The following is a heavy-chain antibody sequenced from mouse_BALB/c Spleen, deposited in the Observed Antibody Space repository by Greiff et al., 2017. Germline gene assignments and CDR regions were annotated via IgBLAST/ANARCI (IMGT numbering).Heavy chain of an antibody. CDR2: IRNKANGYTT. V-gene: IGHV7-3*02. Sequence: EVQGVESGGGLVQPGGSLRLSCATSGFTFTDYYMSWVRQPPGKALEWLGFIRNKANGYTTEYSASVKGRFTISRDNSQSILYLQMNTLRAEDSATYYCARDIGYGRNYAMDYWGQGTSVTVSS. D-gene: IGHD1-1*01. J-gene: IGHJ4*01. CDR3: ARDIGYGRNYAMDY. CDR1: GFTFTDYY.